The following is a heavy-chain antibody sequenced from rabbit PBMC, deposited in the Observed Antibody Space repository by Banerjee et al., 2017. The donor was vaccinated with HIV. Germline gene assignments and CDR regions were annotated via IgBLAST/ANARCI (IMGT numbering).Heavy chain of an antibody. Sequence: QSLEESGGDLVKPGTSLPLTCTASGFSFSGNYYMCWVRQAPGKGLEWIACIAGGASGTTYYSSWAKGRFTISKTSSTTVTLQMTSLTAADTATYFCARETDAGYAPYAYASRIFNLWGPGTLVTVS. D-gene: IGHD6-1*01. CDR2: IAGGASGTT. CDR3: ARETDAGYAPYAYASRIFNL. CDR1: GFSFSGNYY. J-gene: IGHJ4*01. V-gene: IGHV1S40*01.